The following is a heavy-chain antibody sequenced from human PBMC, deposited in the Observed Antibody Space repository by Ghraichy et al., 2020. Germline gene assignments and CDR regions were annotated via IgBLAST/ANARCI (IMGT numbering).Heavy chain of an antibody. V-gene: IGHV3-23*01. CDR3: TRDSGWEHDL. D-gene: IGHD1-26*01. CDR1: GFSVGSHG. Sequence: GGSLRLSCEASGFSVGSHGMSWVRQAPGKGLEWVSGISESTGNSFYADSVKGRFTISRDNSKNTLYLQMNSQKVEDTALYYCTRDSGWEHDLWGQGTLVTVSS. CDR2: ISESTGNS. J-gene: IGHJ5*02.